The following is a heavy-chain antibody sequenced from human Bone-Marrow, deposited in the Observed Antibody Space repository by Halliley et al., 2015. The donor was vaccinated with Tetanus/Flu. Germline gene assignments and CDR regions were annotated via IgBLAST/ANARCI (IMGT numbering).Heavy chain of an antibody. J-gene: IGHJ6*02. V-gene: IGHV3-30*18. Sequence: ISYDGTNKYYADSVKGRFTISRDNSKSTLFLQIDSLRVDDTAVYYCAQDLGIVVTGYGFAPVWGQGTTVIVSS. CDR2: ISYDGTNK. CDR3: AQDLGIVVTGYGFAPV. D-gene: IGHD3-9*01.